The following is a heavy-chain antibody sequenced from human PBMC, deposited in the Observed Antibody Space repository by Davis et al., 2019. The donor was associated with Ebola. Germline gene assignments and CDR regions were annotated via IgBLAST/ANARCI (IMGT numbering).Heavy chain of an antibody. V-gene: IGHV4-59*12. Sequence: PSETLSLTCTVSGGSISSYYWSWIRQPPGKGLEWIGYIYYSGSTYYNPSLKSRVTITVDTSKNQFSLKLSSVTAADTAVYYCAGVCGTRGSGSYYQHYYGMDVWGQGTTVTVSS. D-gene: IGHD3-10*01. CDR1: GGSISSYY. CDR3: AGVCGTRGSGSYYQHYYGMDV. J-gene: IGHJ6*02. CDR2: IYYSGST.